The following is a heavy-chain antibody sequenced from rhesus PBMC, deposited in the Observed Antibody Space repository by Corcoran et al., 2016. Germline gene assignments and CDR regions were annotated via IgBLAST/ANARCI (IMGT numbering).Heavy chain of an antibody. CDR1: GFTFGSYA. Sequence: QVQLVQSGAEVKKPGASVKVSCKASGFTFGSYAINWVRQAPGQGLEWMGVIMPLVVITNYAEKFQGRVTITADTSTSPAYMELGSLRSEDTAVYYCVRGPIFGLVTPTYVEFWGQGALVTVSS. D-gene: IGHD3-3*01. CDR2: IMPLVVIT. J-gene: IGHJ1*01. CDR3: VRGPIFGLVTPTYVEF. V-gene: IGHV1-198*02.